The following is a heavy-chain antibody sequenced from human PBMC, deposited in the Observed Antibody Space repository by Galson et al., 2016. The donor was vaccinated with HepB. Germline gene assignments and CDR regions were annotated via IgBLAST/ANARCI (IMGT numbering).Heavy chain of an antibody. CDR3: AREHPGIAAAILDY. CDR2: TSSDERVK. J-gene: IGHJ4*02. D-gene: IGHD6-25*01. V-gene: IGHV3-30*04. Sequence: SLRLSCAASGFTFRSYVTHWVRHPPGKGLEWVAVTSSDERVKFYADSVRGRFTISRDNSRSTLYLQMDSLRTGDTAVYYCAREHPGIAAAILDYWGQGTLVTVST. CDR1: GFTFRSYV.